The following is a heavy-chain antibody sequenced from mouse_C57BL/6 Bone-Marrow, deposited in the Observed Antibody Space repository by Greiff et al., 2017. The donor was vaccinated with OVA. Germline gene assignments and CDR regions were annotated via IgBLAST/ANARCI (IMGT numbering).Heavy chain of an antibody. Sequence: VHVKQSGAELVRPGASVKLSCTASGFNIKDDYMHWVKQRPEQGLEWIGWIDPENGDTEYASKFQGKATITADTSSNTAYLQLSSLTSEDTAVYYCTTLGNGYFYAMDYWGQGTSVTVSS. CDR1: GFNIKDDY. D-gene: IGHD2-3*01. CDR2: IDPENGDT. CDR3: TTLGNGYFYAMDY. V-gene: IGHV14-4*01. J-gene: IGHJ4*01.